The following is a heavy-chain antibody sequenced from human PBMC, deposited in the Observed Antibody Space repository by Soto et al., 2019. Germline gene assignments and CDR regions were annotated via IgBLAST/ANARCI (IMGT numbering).Heavy chain of an antibody. CDR3: ARVGSSGYTDAFDI. CDR1: GYTFTGYY. J-gene: IGHJ3*02. D-gene: IGHD3-22*01. Sequence: GASVKVSCKASGYTFTGYYMHWVRQAPGQGLEWMGWINPNSGGTNYAQKFQGWVTMTRDTSISTAYMELSRLRSDDTAVYYCARVGSSGYTDAFDIWGQGTMVTVSS. V-gene: IGHV1-2*04. CDR2: INPNSGGT.